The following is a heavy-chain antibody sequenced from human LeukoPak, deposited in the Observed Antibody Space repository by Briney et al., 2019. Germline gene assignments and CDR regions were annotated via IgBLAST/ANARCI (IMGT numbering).Heavy chain of an antibody. D-gene: IGHD3-3*01. J-gene: IGHJ6*03. CDR2: INPGGDNK. CDR1: GYTFTSQY. V-gene: IGHV1-46*01. Sequence: ASVKVSCKASGYTFTSQYIHWVRQAPGQGLEWVGIINPGGDNKNSAQKFRGRVTLTTDTSTSTAYMELSSLNSEDTAVYYCARGASNFDFWSGRFYHYMDVWGKGTAVTVSS. CDR3: ARGASNFDFWSGRFYHYMDV.